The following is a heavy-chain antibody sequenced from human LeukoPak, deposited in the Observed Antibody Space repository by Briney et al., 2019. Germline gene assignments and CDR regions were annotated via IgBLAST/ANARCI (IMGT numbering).Heavy chain of an antibody. CDR2: IYYSGST. Sequence: SETLSLTCTVSGGSISSSSYYWGWIRQPPGKGLEWIGSIYYSGSTYYNPSLKRRVTISVDTSKNQFSLKLSSVTAADTAVYYCARLLGDFWSGYQTIRYYFDYWGQGTLVTVSS. CDR1: GGSISSSSYY. D-gene: IGHD3-3*01. CDR3: ARLLGDFWSGYQTIRYYFDY. J-gene: IGHJ4*02. V-gene: IGHV4-39*01.